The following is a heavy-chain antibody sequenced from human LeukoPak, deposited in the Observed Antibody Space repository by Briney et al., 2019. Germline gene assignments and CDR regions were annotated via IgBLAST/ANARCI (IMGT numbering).Heavy chain of an antibody. CDR2: LYSGSDT. J-gene: IGHJ2*01. CDR3: ARVGDHFHWYLDL. Sequence: GGSLRLSCAASGFSVSTKYMNWVRQAPGKGLKWVSILYSGSDTYYANSVKGRFTISRDSSKNILFLQMNDLRAEDTAVYYCARVGDHFHWYLDLWGRGTLVTVSS. CDR1: GFSVSTKY. V-gene: IGHV3-53*01. D-gene: IGHD3-10*01.